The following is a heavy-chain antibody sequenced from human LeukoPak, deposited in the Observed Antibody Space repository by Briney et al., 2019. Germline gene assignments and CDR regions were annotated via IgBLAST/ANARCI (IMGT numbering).Heavy chain of an antibody. D-gene: IGHD1-26*01. CDR3: ARNPAGIGNY. Sequence: GGSLRLSCAASGFTFSTYNMNWVRQAPGKGLEWVSFISSDSRIIYYADSVKGRFTVSRDNAKNSLYLQMNSLTDEDTAVYYCARNPAGIGNYWGQGTLVTVSS. V-gene: IGHV3-48*02. CDR2: ISSDSRII. J-gene: IGHJ4*02. CDR1: GFTFSTYN.